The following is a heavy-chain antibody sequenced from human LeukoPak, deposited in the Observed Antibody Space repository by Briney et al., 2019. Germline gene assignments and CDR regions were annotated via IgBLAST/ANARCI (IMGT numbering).Heavy chain of an antibody. CDR3: ARESRTGIHSGY. V-gene: IGHV3-48*03. D-gene: IGHD3/OR15-3a*01. J-gene: IGHJ4*02. Sequence: GGSLRLSCAASGFTFSSYEMNWVRQAPGKGLEWVSYISSSGSTKYYADSVKGRFTISRDNAKNSLYLQMNSLRAEDTAVYYCARESRTGIHSGYWGQGTLVTVSS. CDR2: ISSSGSTK. CDR1: GFTFSSYE.